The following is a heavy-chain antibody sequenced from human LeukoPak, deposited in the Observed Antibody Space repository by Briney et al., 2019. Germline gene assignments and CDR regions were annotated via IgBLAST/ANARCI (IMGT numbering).Heavy chain of an antibody. CDR1: GGSFSGYY. Sequence: PSETLSLTCAVYGGSFSGYYWSWIRQPPGKGLEWIGEINHSGSTNYNPSLKSRVTISVDTSKNQFSLELSSVTAADTAVYYCARGPVYDFWSGYYPADLDYWGQGTLVTVSS. J-gene: IGHJ4*02. D-gene: IGHD3-3*01. CDR3: ARGPVYDFWSGYYPADLDY. CDR2: INHSGST. V-gene: IGHV4-34*01.